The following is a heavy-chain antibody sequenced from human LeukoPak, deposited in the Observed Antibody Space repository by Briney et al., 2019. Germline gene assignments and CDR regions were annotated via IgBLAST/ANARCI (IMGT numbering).Heavy chain of an antibody. CDR2: IIPIFGTA. CDR3: ARVTACRYCSGGSFMNWFDP. V-gene: IGHV1-69*05. J-gene: IGHJ5*02. CDR1: VGTFSSYA. Sequence: ASVKVSCKASVGTFSSYAISWVRQAPGQALEWMGGIIPIFGTAYYAQKFQGRVTITTDESTSTAYMELSSLRSEDTAVYYCARVTACRYCSGGSFMNWFDPWGQGTLVTVSS. D-gene: IGHD2-15*01.